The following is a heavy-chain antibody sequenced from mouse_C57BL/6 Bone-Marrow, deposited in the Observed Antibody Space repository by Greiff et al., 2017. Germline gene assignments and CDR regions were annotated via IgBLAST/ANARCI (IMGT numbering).Heavy chain of an antibody. CDR3: ARGRIPTVGDY. J-gene: IGHJ2*01. V-gene: IGHV1-53*01. D-gene: IGHD1-1*01. Sequence: LQQPGTGLVKPGASVKLSCKASGYTFTSYWMHWVKQRPGQGLEWIGNINPSNGGTNYNEKFKSKATLTVDKYSSTAYMQLSRLTSEDSAVYYCARGRIPTVGDYWGQGTTLTVSS. CDR2: INPSNGGT. CDR1: GYTFTSYW.